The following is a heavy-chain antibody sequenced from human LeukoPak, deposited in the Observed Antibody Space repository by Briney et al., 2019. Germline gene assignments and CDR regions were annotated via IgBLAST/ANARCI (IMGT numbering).Heavy chain of an antibody. CDR1: GFTFISHA. V-gene: IGHV3-23*01. D-gene: IGHD4-17*01. J-gene: IGHJ5*02. Sequence: GDSLRLSCSASGFTFISHAMSWAREPPGKGLEGVAAISGSGGSTYYAHSVKGRFTISRDNSKNTLYLQMNNRSGHDTALYYCAKERWPPVTNIHPWGQGTLVTVSS. CDR3: AKERWPPVTNIHP. CDR2: ISGSGGST.